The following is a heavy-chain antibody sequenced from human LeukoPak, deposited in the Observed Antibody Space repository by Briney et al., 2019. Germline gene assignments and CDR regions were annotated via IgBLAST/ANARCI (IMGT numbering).Heavy chain of an antibody. V-gene: IGHV4-38-2*02. CDR1: GYSIRSGFY. CDR2: IYHSGIT. CDR3: ARDPLDGEPSGYEPFDP. Sequence: PSETLSLTCTVSGYSIRSGFYWGWIRQPPGKGLEWIGNIYHSGITYYTPSLKSRVTISVDTSKNQFYLKLNSVTAADTAVYYCARDPLDGEPSGYEPFDPWGQGTLVTVSS. D-gene: IGHD5-12*01. J-gene: IGHJ5*02.